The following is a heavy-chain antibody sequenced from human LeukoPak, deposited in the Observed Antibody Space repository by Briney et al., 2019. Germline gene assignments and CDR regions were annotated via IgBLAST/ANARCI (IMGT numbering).Heavy chain of an antibody. CDR1: GFIFRNYA. D-gene: IGHD2-15*01. J-gene: IGHJ4*02. CDR3: VRQDFSGGSCYLDY. V-gene: IGHV3-30*04. Sequence: PGGSLRLSCAASGFIFRNYAMHWVRQAPGKGLDWVAVISFDGSNEYYADSVKGRFTISRDNSKSTLHLQMNSLRTEDTAVYYCVRQDFSGGSCYLDYWGQGTLVTVSS. CDR2: ISFDGSNE.